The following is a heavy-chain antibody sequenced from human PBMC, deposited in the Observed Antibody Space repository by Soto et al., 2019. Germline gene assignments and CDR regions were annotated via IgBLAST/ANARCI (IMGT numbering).Heavy chain of an antibody. D-gene: IGHD3-16*01. J-gene: IGHJ4*02. CDR3: ASGGGGGNY. CDR1: GASVTDDNY. V-gene: IGHV4-4*02. Sequence: QVRLQESGPGLVKPSGTLSLTCAVSGASVTDDNYWSWVRQPPGRGLEWIGEVYHRGNTNYRPSLQGSVTISGEQAKTHFPLQFTPWTPADPAGYYWASGGGGGNYWGQGFLVTVSS. CDR2: VYHRGNT.